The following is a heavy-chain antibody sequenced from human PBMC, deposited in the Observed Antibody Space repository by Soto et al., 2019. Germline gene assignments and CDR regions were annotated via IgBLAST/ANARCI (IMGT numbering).Heavy chain of an antibody. CDR3: ARNYGYNSGWFPFDY. V-gene: IGHV4-59*11. Sequence: SETLSLTCTVSGVSISCHYWNWIRQPPGKGLEWIGYIHSIGSTNYNPSLKSRVTMSVDTSNNEFSLKLSSVTAADTAVYYCARNYGYNSGWFPFDYWGQGTLVTVSS. J-gene: IGHJ4*02. CDR2: IHSIGST. CDR1: GVSISCHY. D-gene: IGHD6-19*01.